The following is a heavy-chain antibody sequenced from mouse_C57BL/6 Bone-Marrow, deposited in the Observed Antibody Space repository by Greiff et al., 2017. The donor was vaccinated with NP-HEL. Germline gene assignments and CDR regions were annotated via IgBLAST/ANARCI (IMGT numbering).Heavy chain of an antibody. CDR2: ISSGSSTI. V-gene: IGHV5-17*01. Sequence: VQLKESGGGLVKPGGSLKLSCAASGFTFSDYGMHWVRQAPEKGLEWVAYISSGSSTIYYADTVKGRFTISRDNAKNTLFLQMTSLRSEDTAMYYCAKTAQAAYWGQGTLVTVSA. CDR3: AKTAQAAY. D-gene: IGHD3-2*02. J-gene: IGHJ3*01. CDR1: GFTFSDYG.